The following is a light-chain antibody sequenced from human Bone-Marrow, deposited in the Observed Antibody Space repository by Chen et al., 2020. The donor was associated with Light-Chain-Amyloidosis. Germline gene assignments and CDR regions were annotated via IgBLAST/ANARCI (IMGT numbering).Light chain of an antibody. J-gene: IGLJ2*01. Sequence: QSALTQPASVSGSPGQSITISCTGTSSDVGCYKYVSWYQQHPGKAPKFMVYDVSNRPSGVSNRFSGSKSGNTASLTISGLQAEDEAEYFCSSYTRRNTVVFGGGTKLTVL. CDR1: SSDVGCYKY. CDR3: SSYTRRNTVV. V-gene: IGLV2-14*03. CDR2: DVS.